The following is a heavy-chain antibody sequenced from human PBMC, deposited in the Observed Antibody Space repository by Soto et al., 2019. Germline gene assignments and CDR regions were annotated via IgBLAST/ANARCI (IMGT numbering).Heavy chain of an antibody. CDR1: GGSISSGGYY. CDR3: ARAQDFYYGMDV. Sequence: SETLSLTCTVSGGSISSGGYYWSWIRQHPGKGLEWIGYIYYSGSTNYNPSLKSRVTISVDTSKNQFSLKLSSVTAADTAVYYCARAQDFYYGMDVWGQGSTVTVSS. D-gene: IGHD2-15*01. J-gene: IGHJ6*02. CDR2: IYYSGST. V-gene: IGHV4-31*03.